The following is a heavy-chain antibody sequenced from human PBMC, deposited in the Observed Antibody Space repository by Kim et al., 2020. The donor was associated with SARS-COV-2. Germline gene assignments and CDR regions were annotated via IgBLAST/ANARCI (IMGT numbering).Heavy chain of an antibody. CDR3: ARRITIFGVVRSYFDY. D-gene: IGHD3-3*01. CDR2: INHSGST. J-gene: IGHJ4*03. V-gene: IGHV4-34*01. Sequence: SETLSLTCAVYGGSFSGYYWSWIRQPPGKGLEWIGEINHSGSTNYNPSLKSRVTISVDTSKNQFSLKLSSVTAADTAVYYCARRITIFGVVRSYFDYWG. CDR1: GGSFSGYY.